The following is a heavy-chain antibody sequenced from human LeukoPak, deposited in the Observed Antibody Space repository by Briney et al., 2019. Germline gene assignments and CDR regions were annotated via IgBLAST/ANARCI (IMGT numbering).Heavy chain of an antibody. CDR3: ARGMDYDILTGYSK. V-gene: IGHV1-46*01. D-gene: IGHD3-9*01. CDR1: GYTFTSYY. Sequence: ASVKVSCKASGYTFTSYYMHWVRQAPGQGLEWMGLINPTGGSAGYAQKFQGRVTMTRNTSISTAYMELSSLRSEDTAVYYCARGMDYDILTGYSKWGQGTLVTVSS. J-gene: IGHJ4*02. CDR2: INPTGGSA.